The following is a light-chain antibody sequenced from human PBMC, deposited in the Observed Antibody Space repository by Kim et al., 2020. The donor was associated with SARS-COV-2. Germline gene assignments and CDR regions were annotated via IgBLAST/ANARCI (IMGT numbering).Light chain of an antibody. Sequence: DIQMTQSPSSLSASVGDRVTITCRASQSIAGYLNWYQQKPGKAPKVLIYEASNFQSGVPSRFSGSGSGTDFTLTISSLQPEDFATYYCQQSYSTPQTFGQGTKVDIQ. J-gene: IGKJ1*01. CDR2: EAS. CDR3: QQSYSTPQT. CDR1: QSIAGY. V-gene: IGKV1-39*01.